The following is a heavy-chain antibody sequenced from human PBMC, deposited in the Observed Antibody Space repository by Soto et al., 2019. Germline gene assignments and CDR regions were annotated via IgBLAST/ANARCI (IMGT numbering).Heavy chain of an antibody. D-gene: IGHD2-2*01. J-gene: IGHJ4*02. CDR3: VRDGDFSTGFGKDY. CDR1: GFNFNNYG. CDR2: IWFNGINK. Sequence: QVQLVESGGGVVQPGRSLRLSCAASGFNFNNYGMHWVRQAPGKGLEWVAFIWFNGINKYYAESVKGRFAISRDNSEHSLFLQMHSLRVDDTGVDYCVRDGDFSTGFGKDYWGQGTLVTVSS. V-gene: IGHV3-33*01.